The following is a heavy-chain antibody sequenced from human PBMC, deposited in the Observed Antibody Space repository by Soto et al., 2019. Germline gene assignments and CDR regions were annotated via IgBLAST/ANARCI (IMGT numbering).Heavy chain of an antibody. CDR1: VFTFSRYS. CDR2: ISSTTNYI. Sequence: WSLTLSCSASVFTFSRYSMNWFRQAPGKGLEWVSSISSTTNYIYYADSMKGRFTVSRDNAKNSVYLDMNSLSAEDTAVYYCARESEDLTSNFDYWGQGTLVTVSS. J-gene: IGHJ4*02. CDR3: ARESEDLTSNFDY. V-gene: IGHV3-21*01.